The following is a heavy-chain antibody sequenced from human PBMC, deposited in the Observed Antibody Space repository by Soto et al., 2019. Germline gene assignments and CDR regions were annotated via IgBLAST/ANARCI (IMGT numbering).Heavy chain of an antibody. CDR3: ARGGRQWLVTSDFNY. J-gene: IGHJ4*02. CDR2: VSHDGRNT. Sequence: VQLVESGGGVVQPGRSLRLSCAASGFTFSDYAMHWVRQAPGKGLEWVAVVSHDGRNTHYADSVKGRFTISRDSSKNTVSLEMTSLRAEDTAVYYGARGGRQWLVTSDFNYWGQGALVTVSS. D-gene: IGHD6-19*01. V-gene: IGHV3-30*03. CDR1: GFTFSDYA.